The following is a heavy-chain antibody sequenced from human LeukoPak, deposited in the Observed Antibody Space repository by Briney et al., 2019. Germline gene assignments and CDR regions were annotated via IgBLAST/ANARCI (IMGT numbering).Heavy chain of an antibody. CDR1: ALFFENYA. CDR3: ARDRPGDGFNSD. CDR2: ISPTGSHT. D-gene: IGHD5-24*01. V-gene: IGHV3-23*01. Sequence: GGSLRLSCGASALFFENYAMSWVRQAPGKGLEWVSTISPTGSHTFYSDSVKGRYDISRDNSKNTLYLQMNSLRAEDTAVYYCARDRPGDGFNSDWGQGTLVTVSS. J-gene: IGHJ4*02.